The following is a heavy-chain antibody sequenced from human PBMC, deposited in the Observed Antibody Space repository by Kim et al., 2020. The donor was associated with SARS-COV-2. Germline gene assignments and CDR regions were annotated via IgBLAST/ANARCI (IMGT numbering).Heavy chain of an antibody. D-gene: IGHD3-9*01. Sequence: GGSLRLSCAASGFTFSSYGMHWVRQAPGKGLEWVAVIWYDGSNKYYADSVKGRFTISRDNSKNTLYLQMNSLRAEDTAVYYCASSRYFDWTLRVGGMDVWGQGTTVTVSS. CDR3: ASSRYFDWTLRVGGMDV. CDR1: GFTFSSYG. J-gene: IGHJ6*02. V-gene: IGHV3-33*01. CDR2: IWYDGSNK.